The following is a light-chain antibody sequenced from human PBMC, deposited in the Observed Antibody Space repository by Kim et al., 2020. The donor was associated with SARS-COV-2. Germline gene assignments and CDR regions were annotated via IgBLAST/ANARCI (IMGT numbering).Light chain of an antibody. V-gene: IGLV3-19*01. Sequence: SSELTQDPAVSVALGQTVRITCQGDSLRSYYATWYQQKAGQAPVLAFYGKNNRPSGIPDRFSGSSSGNTASLTITGAQAADEADYYCKSRDSRGKVVFGGGTKVTVL. CDR3: KSRDSRGKVV. CDR1: SLRSYY. CDR2: GKN. J-gene: IGLJ2*01.